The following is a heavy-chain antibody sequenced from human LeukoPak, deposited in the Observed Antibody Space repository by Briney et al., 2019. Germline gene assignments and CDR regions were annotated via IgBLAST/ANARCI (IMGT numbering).Heavy chain of an antibody. Sequence: ASVKVSCKASGYTFTGYHMHWVRQAPGQGLEWMGWINPNSGGTNYAQKFQGRVTMTRDTSISTAYMELSRLRSDDTAVYYCARDLVAARLYYYYYYAMDVWGQGTTVTVSS. J-gene: IGHJ6*02. CDR2: INPNSGGT. CDR3: ARDLVAARLYYYYYYAMDV. CDR1: GYTFTGYH. V-gene: IGHV1-2*02. D-gene: IGHD2-15*01.